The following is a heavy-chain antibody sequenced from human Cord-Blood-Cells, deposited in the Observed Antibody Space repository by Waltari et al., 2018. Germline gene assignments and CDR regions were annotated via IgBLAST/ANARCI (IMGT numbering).Heavy chain of an antibody. CDR3: ARVGSGYDSSFFFDY. CDR2: IYHSGST. V-gene: IGHV4-30-2*01. D-gene: IGHD5-12*01. CDR1: GGSISSGGYS. Sequence: QLQLQESGSGLVKPSQTLSLTCAVSGGSISSGGYSWSWIRQPPGKGLEWVGNIYHSGSTYDNPSLKSRVTIAVDRSKNQFSLKLSSVTAADTAVYYCARVGSGYDSSFFFDYWGQGTLVTVSS. J-gene: IGHJ4*02.